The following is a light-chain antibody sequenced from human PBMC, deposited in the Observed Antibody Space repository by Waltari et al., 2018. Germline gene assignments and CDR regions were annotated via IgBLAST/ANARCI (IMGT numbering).Light chain of an antibody. CDR1: QSVSSY. CDR2: GAS. CDR3: QQYGSSPSIG. Sequence: EIVLTQSPGTLSLSPGERATLSCRASQSVSSYLAWYQQKPGQAPRLLIYGASSRATGIPDRFSGSGSGTDFTLTISRLEPEDFAVYYCQQYGSSPSIGFGQGTRLEIK. J-gene: IGKJ5*01. V-gene: IGKV3-20*01.